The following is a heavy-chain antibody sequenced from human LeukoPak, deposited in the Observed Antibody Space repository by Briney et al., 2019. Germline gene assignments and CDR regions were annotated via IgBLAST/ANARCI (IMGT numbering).Heavy chain of an antibody. Sequence: PGGSLRLSCAGSGFTFSNYEMNSGRQAPEKGLEWRSYISTGGSTIYHADSVKGRFTISRDNANSSLYLQMNSLRAEDTALYYCVRRYCSGTSCTFDYWGKGTLVTVSS. CDR1: GFTFSNYE. J-gene: IGHJ4*02. CDR3: VRRYCSGTSCTFDY. D-gene: IGHD2-2*01. CDR2: ISTGGSTI. V-gene: IGHV3-48*03.